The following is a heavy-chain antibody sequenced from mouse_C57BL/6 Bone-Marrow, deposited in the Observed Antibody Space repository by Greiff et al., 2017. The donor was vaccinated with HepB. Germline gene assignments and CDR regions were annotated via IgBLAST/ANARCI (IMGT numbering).Heavy chain of an antibody. CDR3: ARNYGSSLWYFDV. V-gene: IGHV1-26*01. CDR2: INPNNGGT. Sequence: VQLQQSGPELVKPGASVKISCKASGYTFTDYYMNWVKQSHGKSLEWIGDINPNNGGTSYNQKFKGKATLTVDKSSSTAYMELRSLTPGDSAVYYCARNYGSSLWYFDVWGTGTTVTVSS. CDR1: GYTFTDYY. D-gene: IGHD1-1*01. J-gene: IGHJ1*03.